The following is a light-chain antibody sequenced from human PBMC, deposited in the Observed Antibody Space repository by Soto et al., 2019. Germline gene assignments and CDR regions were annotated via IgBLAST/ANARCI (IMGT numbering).Light chain of an antibody. CDR3: AAWDASLNGYV. CDR2: NSY. CDR1: SSNIGSKT. V-gene: IGLV1-44*01. Sequence: VLTQPPSASGTPGQRVTISCSGSSSNIGSKTVNWYQQLPGTVPKLLIYNSYQRPSGVPDRFSGSKSGTSASLAISGLQSEDEADYYCAAWDASLNGYVFGAGTKVTVL. J-gene: IGLJ1*01.